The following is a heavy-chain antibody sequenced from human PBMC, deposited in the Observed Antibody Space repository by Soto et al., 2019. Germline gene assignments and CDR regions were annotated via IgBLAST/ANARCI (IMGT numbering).Heavy chain of an antibody. J-gene: IGHJ3*02. Sequence: PGGSLRLSCAASGFTVSSNYMSWARQAPGKGLEWVSVIYSGGNTYYADSVKGRFTISRDNSKNTLYLQMNSLRAEDTAVYYCARVNSSGWTDAFDIWGQGTMVTVSS. CDR3: ARVNSSGWTDAFDI. D-gene: IGHD6-19*01. CDR2: IYSGGNT. V-gene: IGHV3-66*01. CDR1: GFTVSSNY.